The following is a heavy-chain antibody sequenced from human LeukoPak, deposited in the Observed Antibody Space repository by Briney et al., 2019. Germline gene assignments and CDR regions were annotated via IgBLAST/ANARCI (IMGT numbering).Heavy chain of an antibody. CDR3: AREVFLGLNWFDP. Sequence: SETLSLTCTVSGGSISSSTYYWGWIRQPPGKGLEWIGSIYYSGSTYYSRSLKSRVTISVDTSKNQFSLKLSSVTAADTAVYYCAREVFLGLNWFDPWGQGTLVTVSS. V-gene: IGHV4-39*07. D-gene: IGHD2/OR15-2a*01. CDR2: IYYSGST. CDR1: GGSISSSTYY. J-gene: IGHJ5*02.